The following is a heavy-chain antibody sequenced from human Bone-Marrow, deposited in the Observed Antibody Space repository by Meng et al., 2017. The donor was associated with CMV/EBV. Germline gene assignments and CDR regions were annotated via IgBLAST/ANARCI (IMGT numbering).Heavy chain of an antibody. V-gene: IGHV4-30-4*08. D-gene: IGHD2-2*03. CDR2: IYYSGST. CDR3: ARGMDIVVVPAAGTNWFDP. CDR1: SGDYY. Sequence: SGDYYWSWIRQPPGKGLEWIGYIYYSGSTCYNPSLKSRVTISVDTSKNQFSLKLSSVTAADTAVYYCARGMDIVVVPAAGTNWFDPWGQGTLVTVSS. J-gene: IGHJ5*02.